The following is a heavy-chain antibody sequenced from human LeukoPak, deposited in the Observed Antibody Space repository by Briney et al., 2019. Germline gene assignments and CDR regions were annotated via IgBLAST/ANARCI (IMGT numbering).Heavy chain of an antibody. J-gene: IGHJ4*02. CDR2: INGSGRTT. CDR3: AIDYDSNGYYYLGNTDY. CDR1: GFTFNTYA. Sequence: GGSLRPSCVASGFTFNTYAMNWVRQAPGKGIQWASLINGSGRTTYYADSVKGRFTISRDNSKNTLYLQMNSLRAEDTAVYYCAIDYDSNGYYYLGNTDYWGQGTLVTVSS. V-gene: IGHV3-23*01. D-gene: IGHD3-22*01.